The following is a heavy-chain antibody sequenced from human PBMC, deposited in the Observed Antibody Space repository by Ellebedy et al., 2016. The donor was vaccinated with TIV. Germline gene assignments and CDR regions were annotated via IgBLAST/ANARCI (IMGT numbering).Heavy chain of an antibody. CDR3: VKETWFRMDF. CDR1: GFSFSTEY. J-gene: IGHJ4*02. V-gene: IGHV3-7*03. Sequence: GESLKISCVASGFSFSTEYMSWVRQAPGKGLEWVAKIKPDGSEKYYVDSVTGRFTFSRDNAQNSVFLQMNNLRAEDTAVYSCVKETWFRMDFWGQGTLVTVSS. CDR2: IKPDGSEK. D-gene: IGHD3-10*01.